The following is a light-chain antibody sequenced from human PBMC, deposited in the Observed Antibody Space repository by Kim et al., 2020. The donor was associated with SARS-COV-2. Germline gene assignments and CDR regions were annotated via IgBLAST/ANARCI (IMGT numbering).Light chain of an antibody. CDR2: YDS. CDR3: QVWDSYV. Sequence: SYELTQPPSVSVAPGKTARITCGGNNIGSKSVHWYQQKPGQAPVLVIYYDSDRPSGIPERFSGSNSGNTATLTISRVEAGDEADYYCQVWDSYVFGT. V-gene: IGLV3-21*04. CDR1: NIGSKS. J-gene: IGLJ1*01.